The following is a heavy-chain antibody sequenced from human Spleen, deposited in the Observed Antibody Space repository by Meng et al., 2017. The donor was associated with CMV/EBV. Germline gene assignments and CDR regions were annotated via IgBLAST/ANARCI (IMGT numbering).Heavy chain of an antibody. CDR1: GYTFTGYY. D-gene: IGHD6-19*01. V-gene: IGHV1-2*02. CDR2: INPNSGGT. Sequence: ASVKVSCKASGYTFTGYYMHWVRQAPGQGLEWMGWINPNSGGTNYAQKFQGRVTMTRDTSISTAYMELSRLRSDDTAVYYCARDSIAVAGTFYYYGMDVRGQGTTVTVSS. J-gene: IGHJ6*02. CDR3: ARDSIAVAGTFYYYGMDV.